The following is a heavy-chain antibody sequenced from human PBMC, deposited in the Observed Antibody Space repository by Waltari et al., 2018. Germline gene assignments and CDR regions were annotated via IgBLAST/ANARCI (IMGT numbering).Heavy chain of an antibody. J-gene: IGHJ4*02. CDR2: IHTSGGP. CDR3: AREKGLIVGATIRQYYFDY. CDR1: GGSISRTGYY. V-gene: IGHV4-61*02. D-gene: IGHD1-26*01. Sequence: QVQLQESGPGLVKPSQTLSLTCTVSGGSISRTGYYWSWIRQPAGKGLGGIGRIHTSGGPNHDPSRKRRVTLSVDTSKNQFYLRVSSVTAADTAVYYCAREKGLIVGATIRQYYFDYWGQGTLVTVSS.